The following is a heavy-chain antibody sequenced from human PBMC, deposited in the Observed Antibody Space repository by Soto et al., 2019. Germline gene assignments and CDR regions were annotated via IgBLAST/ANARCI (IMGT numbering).Heavy chain of an antibody. D-gene: IGHD6-13*01. CDR3: ASWGSSWCS. CDR2: IYYSGST. Sequence: QVQLQESGPGLVKPSETLSLTCTVSGGSISSYYWSWIRQPPGKGLEWIGYIYYSGSTNYNPSLKSRVTISVDTSKNQFSLKLSSVTAADTAVYYCASWGSSWCSWGQGTLVTVSS. CDR1: GGSISSYY. J-gene: IGHJ4*02. V-gene: IGHV4-59*01.